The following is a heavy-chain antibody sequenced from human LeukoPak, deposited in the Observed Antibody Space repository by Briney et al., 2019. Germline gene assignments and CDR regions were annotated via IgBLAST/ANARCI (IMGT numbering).Heavy chain of an antibody. CDR1: GFTFSIYW. CDR3: TTDPIPSSSVDY. J-gene: IGHJ4*02. CDR2: IKSKTDGGTT. Sequence: GGSLRLSCTASGFTFSIYWMSWVRQAPGKGLEWVGRIKSKTDGGTTDYAAPVKGRFTISRDDSKNTLYLQMNSLKTEDTAVYYCTTDPIPSSSVDYWGQGTLVTVSS. D-gene: IGHD6-13*01. V-gene: IGHV3-15*01.